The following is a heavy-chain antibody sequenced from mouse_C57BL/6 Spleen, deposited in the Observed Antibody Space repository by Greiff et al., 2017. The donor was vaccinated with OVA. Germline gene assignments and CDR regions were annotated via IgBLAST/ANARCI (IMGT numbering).Heavy chain of an antibody. D-gene: IGHD1-1*02. Sequence: EVQLQQSGPELVKPGASVKISCKASGYTFTDYYMNWVKQSHGKSLEWIGDINPNNGGTSYNQKFKGKATLTVDKSSSTAYMELRSLTSEDSAVYYCAREAYGRRYFDYWGQGTTLTVSS. CDR1: GYTFTDYY. CDR2: INPNNGGT. J-gene: IGHJ2*01. V-gene: IGHV1-26*01. CDR3: AREAYGRRYFDY.